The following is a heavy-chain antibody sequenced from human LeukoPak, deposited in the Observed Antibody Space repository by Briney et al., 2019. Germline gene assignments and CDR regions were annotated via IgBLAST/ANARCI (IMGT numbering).Heavy chain of an antibody. CDR2: IYYSGTT. Sequence: SETLSLTCTVSGGSISNYYWNWIRQPPGKGLEWIGYIYYSGTTNYNPSLKSRVSMSVDTSKNQFSLKLSSVTAAGTAVYYCARTTEGGYSYGYFYYYYMDVWGKGTTVIVSS. V-gene: IGHV4-59*01. CDR1: GGSISNYY. CDR3: ARTTEGGYSYGYFYYYYMDV. J-gene: IGHJ6*03. D-gene: IGHD5-18*01.